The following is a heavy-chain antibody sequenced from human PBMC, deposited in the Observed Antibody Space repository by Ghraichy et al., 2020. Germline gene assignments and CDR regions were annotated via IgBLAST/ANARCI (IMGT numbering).Heavy chain of an antibody. V-gene: IGHV3-73*01. CDR2: VRSKAYNYAT. CDR1: GFTFSGSA. D-gene: IGHD3-16*01. J-gene: IGHJ6*02. Sequence: GGSLRLSCAASGFTFSGSAMHWVRQASGKGLEWVGLVRSKAYNYATAYVASVKGRFTISRDDSKNTAYLQMNSLKTEDTAMYYCTRPYDGDYYGMDIWGQGTTVTVSS. CDR3: TRPYDGDYYGMDI.